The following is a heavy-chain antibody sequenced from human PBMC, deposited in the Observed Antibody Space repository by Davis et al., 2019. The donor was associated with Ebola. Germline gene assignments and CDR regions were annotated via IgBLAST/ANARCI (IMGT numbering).Heavy chain of an antibody. Sequence: PGGSLRLSCPASGFTFSSYAMSWVRQAPGKGLEWVANIKQDGSEKYYVDSVKGRFTISRDNAKNSLYLQMNSLRAEDTAVYYCARDRPPYYYDSSGPFDYWGQGTLVTVSS. D-gene: IGHD3-22*01. CDR1: GFTFSSYA. V-gene: IGHV3-7*03. CDR3: ARDRPPYYYDSSGPFDY. CDR2: IKQDGSEK. J-gene: IGHJ4*02.